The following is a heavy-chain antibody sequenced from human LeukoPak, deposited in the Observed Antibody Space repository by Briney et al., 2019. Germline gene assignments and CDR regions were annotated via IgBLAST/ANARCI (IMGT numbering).Heavy chain of an antibody. V-gene: IGHV3-23*01. Sequence: PGGSLRLSCAASGFTFSSYAMSWVRQAPGKGLEWVSAISGSGGSTYYADSVKGRFTISRDNAKNSLYLQMNSLRAEDTAFYYCATDRWGFFNYWGQGTLVTVSS. CDR3: ATDRWGFFNY. CDR2: ISGSGGST. CDR1: GFTFSSYA. D-gene: IGHD3-3*01. J-gene: IGHJ4*02.